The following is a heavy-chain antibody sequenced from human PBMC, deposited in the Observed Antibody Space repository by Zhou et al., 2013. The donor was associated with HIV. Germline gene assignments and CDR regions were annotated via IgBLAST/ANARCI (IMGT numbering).Heavy chain of an antibody. V-gene: IGHV1-69*11. D-gene: IGHD1-26*01. CDR3: ARDLDTERGY. CDR2: IIPVLKTA. J-gene: IGHJ4*02. Sequence: QVHLVQSGAEVKKPGSSVKVTCKASGVTFNTFGITWVRQAPGQGLEWMGRIIPVLKTANYAQKFQGRVTITADESTSTAYMELSSLRSEDTAVYYCARDLDTERGYWGQGNPGHSLL. CDR1: GVTFNTFG.